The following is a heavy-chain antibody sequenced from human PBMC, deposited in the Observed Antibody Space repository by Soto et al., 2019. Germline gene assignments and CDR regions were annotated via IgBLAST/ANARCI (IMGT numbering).Heavy chain of an antibody. CDR1: GYTFTGYY. J-gene: IGHJ6*02. V-gene: IGHV1-2*04. D-gene: IGHD1-26*01. CDR2: INPNSGGT. CDR3: ARENSGSYYHSIDGEYYYYGMDV. Sequence: ASVKVSCKASGYTFTGYYMHWVRQVPGQGLEWMGWINPNSGGTNYAQKFQGWVTMTRDTSISTAYMELSRLRSDDTAVYYCARENSGSYYHSIDGEYYYYGMDVWGQGTTVTVSS.